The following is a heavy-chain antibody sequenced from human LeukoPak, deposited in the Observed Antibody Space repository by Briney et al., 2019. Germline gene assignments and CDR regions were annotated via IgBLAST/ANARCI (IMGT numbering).Heavy chain of an antibody. CDR3: ARFFKYRGSYSCDY. CDR2: MYYGGST. CDR1: GGSISTTRHY. D-gene: IGHD1-26*01. Sequence: SETLSLTCAVSGGSISTTRHYWGWIRQPPGKGLEWIGNMYYGGSTYYNPSLRSRVTISVDTAKNQFSLKLSSVTAADTAVYYWARFFKYRGSYSCDYGGQGPLSTVSS. V-gene: IGHV4-39*01. J-gene: IGHJ4*02.